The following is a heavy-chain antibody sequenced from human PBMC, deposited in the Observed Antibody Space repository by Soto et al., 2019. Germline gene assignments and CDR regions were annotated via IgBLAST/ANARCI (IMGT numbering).Heavy chain of an antibody. Sequence: GGSLRLSCAASGFTFSSYAMSWVRQAPGKGLEWVSAISGSGGSTYYADSVKGRFTISRDNSKNTLYQQMNSLRAEDTAVYYCAKDPKTYSSSWHRYGMEVWAQGTTVIVS. D-gene: IGHD6-13*01. J-gene: IGHJ6*01. V-gene: IGHV3-23*01. CDR3: AKDPKTYSSSWHRYGMEV. CDR2: ISGSGGST. CDR1: GFTFSSYA.